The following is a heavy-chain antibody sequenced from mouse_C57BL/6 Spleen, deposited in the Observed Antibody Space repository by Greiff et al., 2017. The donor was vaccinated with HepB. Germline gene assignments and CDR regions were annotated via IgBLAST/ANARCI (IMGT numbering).Heavy chain of an antibody. J-gene: IGHJ2*01. CDR2: ISSGGSYT. D-gene: IGHD2-5*01. CDR3: ASYSNYFDY. CDR1: GFTFSSYG. V-gene: IGHV5-6*01. Sequence: EVKVVESGGDLVKPGGSLKLSCAASGFTFSSYGMSWVRQTPDKRLEWVATISSGGSYTYYPDSVKGRFTISRGNAKNTLYLQMSSLKSEDTAMYYCASYSNYFDYWGQGTTLTVSS.